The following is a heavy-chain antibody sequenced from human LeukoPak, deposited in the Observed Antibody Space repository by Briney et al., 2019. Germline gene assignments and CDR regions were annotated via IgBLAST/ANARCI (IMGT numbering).Heavy chain of an antibody. Sequence: GGSLRLSCAASGFTFSSYAMHWVRQAPSKGLEWVAVISYDGSNKYYADSVKGRFTISRDNSKNTLYLQMNSLRAEDTAVYYCARDFTSYGNSHFDYWGQGTLVTVSS. V-gene: IGHV3-30-3*01. J-gene: IGHJ4*02. D-gene: IGHD5-18*01. CDR1: GFTFSSYA. CDR3: ARDFTSYGNSHFDY. CDR2: ISYDGSNK.